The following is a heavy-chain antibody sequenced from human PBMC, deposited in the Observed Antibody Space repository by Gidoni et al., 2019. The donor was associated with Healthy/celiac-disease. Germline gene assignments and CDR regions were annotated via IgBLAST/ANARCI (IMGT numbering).Heavy chain of an antibody. D-gene: IGHD3-10*01. CDR2: ISSSSSYI. CDR1: GFTFSSCS. CDR3: ARDAKRGYGSGRNFDY. Sequence: EVQLVESGGGLVKPGGSLRLSCAASGFTFSSCSMNWVRQAPGKGLEWVSSISSSSSYIYYADSVKGRFTISRDNAKNSLYLQMNSLRAEDTAVYYCARDAKRGYGSGRNFDYRGQGTLVTVSS. V-gene: IGHV3-21*01. J-gene: IGHJ4*02.